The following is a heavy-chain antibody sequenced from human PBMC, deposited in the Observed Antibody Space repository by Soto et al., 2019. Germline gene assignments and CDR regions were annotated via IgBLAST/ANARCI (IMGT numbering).Heavy chain of an antibody. CDR2: IRSKRDGGTT. CDR1: GFTFSNAW. CDR3: XTEGVSDERWYYQGMDV. J-gene: IGHJ6*02. V-gene: IGHV3-15*01. D-gene: IGHD6-13*01. Sequence: GGSLRLSCAVSGFTFSNAWLTWVRQAPGMGLEWVGRIRSKRDGGTTDYAAPVKGRFDISRDDSKNTVYLQMNSLKIEDTAVYYCXTEGVSDERWYYQGMDVWGQGTTVTVSS.